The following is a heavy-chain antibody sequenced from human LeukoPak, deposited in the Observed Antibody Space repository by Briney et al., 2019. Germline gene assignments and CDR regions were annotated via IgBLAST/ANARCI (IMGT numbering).Heavy chain of an antibody. CDR3: VARAN. CDR2: MNPNSGNT. Sequence: ASVKVSCKASGYTFTSYGINWVRQATGQGLEWMGWMNPNSGNTGSAQKFQGRVAMTRDTSISTAYMDLSSLRSDDTAVYYCVARANWGQGTLVSVSS. CDR1: GYTFTSYG. V-gene: IGHV1-8*02. J-gene: IGHJ4*02.